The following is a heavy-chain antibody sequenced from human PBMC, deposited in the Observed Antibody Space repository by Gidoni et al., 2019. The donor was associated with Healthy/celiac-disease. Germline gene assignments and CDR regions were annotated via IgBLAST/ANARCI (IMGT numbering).Heavy chain of an antibody. CDR1: GFTFSGSA. Sequence: EVPLVESGGGLVQPGGSLKLSCAAYGFTFSGSAMHWVRQASGKGLEWVGRIRSKANSYATAYAASVKGRFTISRDDSKNTAYLQMNSLKTEDTAVYYCTRRVAAAGTWFDPWGQGTLVTVSS. CDR3: TRRVAAAGTWFDP. V-gene: IGHV3-73*02. J-gene: IGHJ5*02. D-gene: IGHD6-13*01. CDR2: IRSKANSYAT.